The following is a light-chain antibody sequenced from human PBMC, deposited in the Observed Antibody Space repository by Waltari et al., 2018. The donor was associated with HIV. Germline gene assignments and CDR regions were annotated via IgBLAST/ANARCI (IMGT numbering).Light chain of an antibody. CDR3: QHRTTWPPT. J-gene: IGKJ4*01. Sequence: EIVLPQSPAILSVSPGETATLSCRASQSVQEFLAWYQRRPGQVPRLVVYDASKRAAGVPDRFSGSGFGTDFTLTISGLEPEDVAFYYCQHRTTWPPTFGGGTRVEIE. V-gene: IGKV3-11*01. CDR2: DAS. CDR1: QSVQEF.